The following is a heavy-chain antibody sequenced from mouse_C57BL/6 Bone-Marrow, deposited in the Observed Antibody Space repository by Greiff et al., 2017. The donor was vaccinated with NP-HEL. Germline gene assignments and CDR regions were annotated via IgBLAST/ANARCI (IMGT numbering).Heavy chain of an antibody. Sequence: VKLQQSGPELVKPGASVKISCKASGYAFSSSWMNWVKQRPGKGLEWIGRMYPGDGDTNYNGKFKGKATLTADKSSSTAYMQLSSLTSEDSAVYFCARGLDYWGQGTTLTVSS. CDR1: GYAFSSSW. CDR2: MYPGDGDT. J-gene: IGHJ2*01. V-gene: IGHV1-82*01. CDR3: ARGLDY.